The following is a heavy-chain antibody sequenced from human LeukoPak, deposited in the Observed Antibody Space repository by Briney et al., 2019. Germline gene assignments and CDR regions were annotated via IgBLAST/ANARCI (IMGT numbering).Heavy chain of an antibody. CDR2: IYTSGNT. V-gene: IGHV4-61*02. D-gene: IGHD6-6*01. Sequence: PSQTLSLTCTVSGGSISSGGRYWSWIRQPAGKGLEWIGRIYTSGNTNYNPSLKSRVTISADTSKNQFSLKLSSVTAADTAVYYCARDSRTYSSSSLDPWGQGTLVTVSS. J-gene: IGHJ5*02. CDR3: ARDSRTYSSSSLDP. CDR1: GGSISSGGRY.